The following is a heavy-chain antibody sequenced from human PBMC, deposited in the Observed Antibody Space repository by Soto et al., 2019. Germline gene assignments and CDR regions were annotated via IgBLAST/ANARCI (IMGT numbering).Heavy chain of an antibody. CDR2: TYYRSKWYN. V-gene: IGHV6-1*01. D-gene: IGHD1-7*01. CDR1: GDSVSSNSAA. Sequence: SQTLSLTCAISGDSVSSNSAAWNWIRQSPSRGLEWLGRTYYRSKWYNDYAVSVKSRITINPDTSKNQFSLQLNSVTPEDTAVYYCAREQGWNYGRGYYYGMDVWGQGTTVTDSS. J-gene: IGHJ6*02. CDR3: AREQGWNYGRGYYYGMDV.